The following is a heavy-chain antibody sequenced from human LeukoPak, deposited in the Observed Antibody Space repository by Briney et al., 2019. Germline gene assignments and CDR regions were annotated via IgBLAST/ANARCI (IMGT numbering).Heavy chain of an antibody. Sequence: GESLKISCKGSGYSFTINWIGWVRQMPGKGLEWMGIINPGDSDTRYSPSFQGQVTISADKSISTAYLLWSSLKASDTAMYYCARHPITRYYDSSGYSAAGPDYWGQGTLVTVSS. D-gene: IGHD3-22*01. V-gene: IGHV5-51*01. CDR1: GYSFTINW. CDR2: INPGDSDT. J-gene: IGHJ4*02. CDR3: ARHPITRYYDSSGYSAAGPDY.